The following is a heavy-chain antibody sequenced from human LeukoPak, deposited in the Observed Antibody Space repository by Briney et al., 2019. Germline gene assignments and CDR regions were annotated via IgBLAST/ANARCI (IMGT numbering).Heavy chain of an antibody. D-gene: IGHD1-26*01. V-gene: IGHV3-21*01. Sequence: GGSLRLSCAASGFTFSSYSMNWVRQAPGKGLEWVSSISSSSSYIYYADSVKGRFTISRDNAKNSLYLQMNSLRAEDAAVYYCAKDGLGGSYYYYYMDVWGKRTTVTVSS. CDR1: GFTFSSYS. CDR2: ISSSSSYI. CDR3: AKDGLGGSYYYYYMDV. J-gene: IGHJ6*03.